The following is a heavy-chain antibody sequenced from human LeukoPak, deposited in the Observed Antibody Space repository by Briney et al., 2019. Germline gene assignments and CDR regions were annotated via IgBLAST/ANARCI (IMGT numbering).Heavy chain of an antibody. CDR2: IIPILGIA. J-gene: IGHJ3*02. Sequence: ASVKVSCKASGGTFSSYAISWVRQAPGQGLEWMGRIIPILGIANYAQKFQGRVTITADKSTSTAYMELSSLRSEDTAVYYCARLSAPRDGYNFARAFDIWGQGTMVTVSS. CDR3: ARLSAPRDGYNFARAFDI. CDR1: GGTFSSYA. D-gene: IGHD5-12*01. V-gene: IGHV1-69*04.